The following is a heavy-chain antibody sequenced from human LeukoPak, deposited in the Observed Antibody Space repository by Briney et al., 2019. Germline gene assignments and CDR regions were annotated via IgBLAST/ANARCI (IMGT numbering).Heavy chain of an antibody. Sequence: ASVKVSCKASGYTFTGYYMHWVRQAPGQGLEWIGWINPNGGATNSAQKFQGRVTMTRDTSISTAYMELSRLRSDDTAVYYCARADSGYEFDYWGQGTLVTVCS. CDR1: GYTFTGYY. D-gene: IGHD5-12*01. CDR3: ARADSGYEFDY. CDR2: INPNGGAT. V-gene: IGHV1-2*02. J-gene: IGHJ4*02.